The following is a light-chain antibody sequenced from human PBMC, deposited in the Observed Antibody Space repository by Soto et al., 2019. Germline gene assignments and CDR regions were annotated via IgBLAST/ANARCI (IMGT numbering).Light chain of an antibody. CDR3: QKYNGAPRT. CDR1: QGISNY. J-gene: IGKJ1*01. CDR2: GAS. Sequence: DIQMTQSPSSLSASRGDRVTITCRASQGISNYLAWYQHKAGKVPNLLIYGASTLQSGVPSRFSGSGSGTEFTLTISSLQPEDVATYYCQKYNGAPRTFGQGTKVEI. V-gene: IGKV1-27*01.